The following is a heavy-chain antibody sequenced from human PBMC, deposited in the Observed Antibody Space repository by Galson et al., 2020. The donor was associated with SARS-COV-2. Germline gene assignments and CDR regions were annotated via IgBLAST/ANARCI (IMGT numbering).Heavy chain of an antibody. D-gene: IGHD3-10*01. CDR3: ARHLSWFGEFDY. CDR2: IYWDDDK. J-gene: IGHJ4*02. V-gene: IGHV2-5*02. CDR1: GLSLSTSGVG. Sequence: KMSGPTLVKPTQTLTLTCTFSGLSLSTSGVGVGWIRQPPGKALEWLAVIYWDDDKRYSPSLKSRLIITKDTSKNQVVLTMTNMDPVDTATYYCARHLSWFGEFDYWGQGTLVTVSS.